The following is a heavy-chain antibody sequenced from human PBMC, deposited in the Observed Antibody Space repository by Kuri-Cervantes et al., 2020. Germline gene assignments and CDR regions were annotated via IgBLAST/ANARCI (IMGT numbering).Heavy chain of an antibody. CDR2: IWYDGSNK. CDR3: AKDLAAAGICCYYGMDV. Sequence: GESLKISCAASGFTFDDYAMHWVRQAPGKGLEWVAVIWYDGSNKYYADSVKGRFTISRDNSKNTLYLQMNSLRAVDTAVYYCAKDLAAAGICCYYGMDVWGQGTTVTVSS. D-gene: IGHD6-13*01. CDR1: GFTFDDYA. J-gene: IGHJ6*02. V-gene: IGHV3-33*06.